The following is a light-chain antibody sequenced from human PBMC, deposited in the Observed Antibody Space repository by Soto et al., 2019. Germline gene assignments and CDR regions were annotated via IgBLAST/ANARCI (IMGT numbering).Light chain of an antibody. Sequence: QSALTQPASVSGSPGQSITISCTGTSSDIGAYNFVSWYQQHPGKAPKLMLYDVSIRPSGVSNRFSGPKSGNTASLTISGLQAEDEADYYCTSWTTSTTMIFGGGTKVTVL. CDR3: TSWTTSTTMI. V-gene: IGLV2-14*03. CDR1: SSDIGAYNF. CDR2: DVS. J-gene: IGLJ2*01.